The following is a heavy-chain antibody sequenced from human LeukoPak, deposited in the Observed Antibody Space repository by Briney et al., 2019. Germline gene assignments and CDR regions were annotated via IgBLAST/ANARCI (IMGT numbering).Heavy chain of an antibody. CDR1: GFTFRSYW. CDR3: ARDSPVCSY. J-gene: IGHJ4*02. V-gene: IGHV3-23*01. D-gene: IGHD3-10*02. Sequence: GGSLRLSCAASGFTFRSYWMSWVRQAPGKGLEWVSALGDSGDSTYYADSVKGRFTISRDTSKNTLYLQMNSLRAEDTAVYYCARDSPVCSYWGQGTLVTVSS. CDR2: LGDSGDST.